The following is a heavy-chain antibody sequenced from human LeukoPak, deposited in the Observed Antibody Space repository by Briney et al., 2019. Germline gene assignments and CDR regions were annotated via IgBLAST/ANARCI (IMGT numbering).Heavy chain of an antibody. CDR3: ARGCGVKQKEWLLLY. V-gene: IGHV3-30-3*01. CDR2: ISYDGSNK. CDR1: GFTFSSYA. J-gene: IGHJ4*02. Sequence: GGSLRLSCAASGFTFSSYAMSWVRQAPGKGLEWVAVISYDGSNKYYADSVKGRFTISRDNSKNTLYLQMNSLRAEDTAVYYCARGCGVKQKEWLLLYWGQGTLVTVSS. D-gene: IGHD3-3*01.